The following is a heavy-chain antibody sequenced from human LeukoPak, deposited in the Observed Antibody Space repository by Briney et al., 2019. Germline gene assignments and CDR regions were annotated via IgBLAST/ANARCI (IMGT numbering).Heavy chain of an antibody. V-gene: IGHV4-30-2*01. CDR3: ARDSPYDILTGSFDY. D-gene: IGHD3-9*01. CDR1: GGSIDSGGFS. Sequence: SETLSLTCAVSGGSIDSGGFSWTWIRQPPGKGLEWIGYIYYSGATSYNPSLKSRVAISVDRSKNQFSLKLSSVTAADTAVYYCARDSPYDILTGSFDYWGQGTLVTVSS. J-gene: IGHJ4*02. CDR2: IYYSGAT.